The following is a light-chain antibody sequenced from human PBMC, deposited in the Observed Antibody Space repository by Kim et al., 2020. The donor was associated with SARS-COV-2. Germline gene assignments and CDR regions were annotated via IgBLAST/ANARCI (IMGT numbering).Light chain of an antibody. J-gene: IGKJ4*01. CDR1: QIVVNAPNNKNY. V-gene: IGKV4-1*01. CDR3: QQYDRIPLT. CDR2: CAS. Sequence: APIKFKSRQIVVNAPNNKNYLAWFAQKRGQPTQLLIYCASTRDSGVPDQFSGGGAGTDFTLTISSVQAKDVAVYYCQQYDRIPLTFGGGTKMDIK.